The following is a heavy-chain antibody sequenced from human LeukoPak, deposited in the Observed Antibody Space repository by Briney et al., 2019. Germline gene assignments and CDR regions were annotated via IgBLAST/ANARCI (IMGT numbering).Heavy chain of an antibody. J-gene: IGHJ4*02. CDR2: TNPNSGGT. V-gene: IGHV1-2*02. CDR3: ARGPSSGWSNFPHN. CDR1: GYTFTGYY. D-gene: IGHD6-19*01. Sequence: ASVKVSCKASGYTFTGYYMHWVRQAPGQGLEWMGWTNPNSGGTNYAQKFQGRVTMTRDTSISTAYMELSRLRSDDTAVYYCARGPSSGWSNFPHNWGQGTLVTVSS.